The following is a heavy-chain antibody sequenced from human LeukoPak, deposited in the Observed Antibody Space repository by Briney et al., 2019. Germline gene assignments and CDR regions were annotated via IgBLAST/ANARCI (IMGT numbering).Heavy chain of an antibody. D-gene: IGHD3-22*01. V-gene: IGHV4-59*01. CDR3: ARERLYYYDSSGSYYFDY. CDR1: GGSIGSYY. Sequence: SETLSLTCTVSGGSIGSYYWSWIRQPPGKGLEWIGYIYYSGSTNYNPSLKSRVTISVDTSKNQFSLKLSSVTAADTAVYYCARERLYYYDSSGSYYFDYWGQGTLVTVSS. J-gene: IGHJ4*02. CDR2: IYYSGST.